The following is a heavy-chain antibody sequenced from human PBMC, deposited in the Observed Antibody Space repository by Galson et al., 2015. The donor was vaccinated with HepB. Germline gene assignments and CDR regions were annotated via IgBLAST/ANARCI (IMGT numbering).Heavy chain of an antibody. D-gene: IGHD2/OR15-2a*01. Sequence: SLRLSCAASGFAFSTYTINWVRQAPGKGLEWVSSISSFSNFIYYADSLQGRFTISRDNAKNSLYLQMNSLRAEDTAVYYCARGSGFSNYMDVWGKGTTVTVSS. J-gene: IGHJ6*03. CDR3: ARGSGFSNYMDV. CDR1: GFAFSTYT. CDR2: ISSFSNFI. V-gene: IGHV3-21*01.